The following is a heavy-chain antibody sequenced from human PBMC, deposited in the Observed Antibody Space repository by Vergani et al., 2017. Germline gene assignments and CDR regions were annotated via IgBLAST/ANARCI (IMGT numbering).Heavy chain of an antibody. Sequence: QLQLQESGPGLVKPSETLSLTCTVSGGSISSSSSYWGWIRQPPGKGLEWIGSSYYSGSTYYNPSLKSRVTISVDTSKNQFSLKLSSVTAADTAVYYCARYQGRGGWYGLIWFDPWGQGTLVTVSS. CDR2: SYYSGST. D-gene: IGHD6-19*01. CDR1: GGSISSSSSY. CDR3: ARYQGRGGWYGLIWFDP. V-gene: IGHV4-39*07. J-gene: IGHJ5*02.